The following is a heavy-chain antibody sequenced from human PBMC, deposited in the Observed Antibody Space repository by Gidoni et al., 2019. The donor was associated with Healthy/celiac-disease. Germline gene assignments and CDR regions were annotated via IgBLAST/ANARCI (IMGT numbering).Heavy chain of an antibody. J-gene: IGHJ4*02. CDR3: ARELEPTYYYGSGSYSPLDFDY. CDR1: GFTFSSYS. D-gene: IGHD3-10*01. CDR2: ISSSSSTI. Sequence: EVQLVESGGGLVQPGGSLRLSCAASGFTFSSYSMTWVRQAPGKGLEWVSDISSSSSTIYYADSVKGRFTISRDNAKNSLYLQMNSLRDEDTAVYYCARELEPTYYYGSGSYSPLDFDYWGQGTLVTVSS. V-gene: IGHV3-48*02.